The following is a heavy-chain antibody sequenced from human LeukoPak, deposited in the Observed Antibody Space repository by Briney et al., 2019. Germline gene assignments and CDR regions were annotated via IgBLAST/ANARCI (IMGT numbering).Heavy chain of an antibody. CDR1: GFTFSSYA. Sequence: GGSLRLSCAASGFTFSSYAMHWVRQAPGKGLEWVSAISGSGGSTYYAGSVKGRFTISRDNSKNTLYLQMNSLRAEDTAVYYCAKDSGSYSPNWFDPWGQGTLVTVSS. V-gene: IGHV3-23*01. J-gene: IGHJ5*02. CDR3: AKDSGSYSPNWFDP. D-gene: IGHD1-26*01. CDR2: ISGSGGST.